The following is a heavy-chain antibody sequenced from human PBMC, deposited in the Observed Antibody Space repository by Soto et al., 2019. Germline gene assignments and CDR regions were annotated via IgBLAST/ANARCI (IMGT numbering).Heavy chain of an antibody. Sequence: GGSLRLSSEASAFSLSTYAMHCVRQTPGKGLQWVAILSFEGANKYSADSVTGRLTISRDNSKNTLYLQMNNLKTEDTGIYYCARVDNINLYAPIYYLDYWGQGAPVTVSS. J-gene: IGHJ4*02. CDR1: AFSLSTYA. CDR3: ARVDNINLYAPIYYLDY. CDR2: LSFEGANK. D-gene: IGHD1-26*01. V-gene: IGHV3-30-3*01.